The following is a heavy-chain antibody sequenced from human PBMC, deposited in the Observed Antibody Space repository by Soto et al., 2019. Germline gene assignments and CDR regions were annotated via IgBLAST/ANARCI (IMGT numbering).Heavy chain of an antibody. V-gene: IGHV1-2*04. CDR3: ARESGGATATLDYYYFYMDV. Sequence: QVQLVQSGAEVRKPGASVTVSCRSSGDSFNDYYIHWVRQAPGQGFEWMGWLNPNGGVTKYAQKFQGWVSMTRETSIRTVYMQLSRIRSDDTAVYYCARESGGATATLDYYYFYMDVWGTGTTVTVSS. D-gene: IGHD5-12*01. J-gene: IGHJ6*03. CDR1: GDSFNDYY. CDR2: LNPNGGVT.